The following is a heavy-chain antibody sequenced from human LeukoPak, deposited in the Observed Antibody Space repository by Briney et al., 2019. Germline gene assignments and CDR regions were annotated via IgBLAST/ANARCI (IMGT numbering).Heavy chain of an antibody. Sequence: PGGSLRLSCAASGFNFSNYWMHWVRHAPGKGLVWGSRINSDGSSTNYADSVKGRFTISRDNAKNTLYLQMNSLRAEDTAVYYCVRGVNYYDSSGYWNWFDPWGQGTLVTVSS. CDR1: GFNFSNYW. J-gene: IGHJ5*02. D-gene: IGHD3-22*01. CDR3: VRGVNYYDSSGYWNWFDP. V-gene: IGHV3-74*01. CDR2: INSDGSST.